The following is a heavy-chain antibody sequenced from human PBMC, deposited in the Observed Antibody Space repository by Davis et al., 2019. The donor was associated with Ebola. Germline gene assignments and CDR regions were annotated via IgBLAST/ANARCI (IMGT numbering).Heavy chain of an antibody. CDR3: TRVALELGWFDP. D-gene: IGHD1-7*01. CDR2: IRSNANSYAT. Sequence: PGGSLRLSCAASGFTFSGSAMHWVRQASGNGLEWVGRIRSNANSYATAYAASVKGRLTISRDDSKNTAYLQMNSLKTEDTAAYYCTRVALELGWFDPWGEGTLVTVSS. V-gene: IGHV3-73*01. CDR1: GFTFSGSA. J-gene: IGHJ5*02.